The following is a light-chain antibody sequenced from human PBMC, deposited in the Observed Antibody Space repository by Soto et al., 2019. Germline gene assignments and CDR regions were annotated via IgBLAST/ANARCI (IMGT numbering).Light chain of an antibody. Sequence: QSVLTQPPSVSAAPGEKVTISCSGRTSNIGNNFVSWYQQLPGTAPQLLIHDNNKRPSGIPDRFSGSKSGSSATLGITGLQTGDEAHYYCGTWDYSLTAFVFGGGTNSPS. CDR3: GTWDYSLTAFV. CDR1: TSNIGNNF. V-gene: IGLV1-51*01. CDR2: DNN. J-gene: IGLJ3*02.